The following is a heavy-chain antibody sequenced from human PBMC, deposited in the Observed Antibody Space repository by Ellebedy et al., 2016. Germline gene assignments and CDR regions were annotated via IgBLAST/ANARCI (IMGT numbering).Heavy chain of an antibody. D-gene: IGHD1-26*01. CDR1: GGSSSRFY. V-gene: IGHV4-34*01. Sequence: SETLSLXCAVFGGSSSRFYWNWIRQPPGKGLEWIGEINQSGGTHYNPSLESRITISVDMSKKQFSLKLSSVTAADTAVYYCASANSGRSHNDDYWGQGTLVTVSS. J-gene: IGHJ4*02. CDR3: ASANSGRSHNDDY. CDR2: INQSGGT.